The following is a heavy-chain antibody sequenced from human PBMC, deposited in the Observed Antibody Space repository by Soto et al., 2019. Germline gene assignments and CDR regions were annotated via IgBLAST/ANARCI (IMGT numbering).Heavy chain of an antibody. J-gene: IGHJ6*02. Sequence: SETLSLTCTVSGGSISSSSYYWGWIRQPPGKGLEWIGSIYYSGSTYYNPSLKSRVTISVDTSKNQFSLKLSSVTAADTAAYYCAGLSTLTYSSGWYYYYGMDVWGQGTTVTVSS. CDR2: IYYSGST. V-gene: IGHV4-39*01. CDR1: GGSISSSSYY. CDR3: AGLSTLTYSSGWYYYYGMDV. D-gene: IGHD6-19*01.